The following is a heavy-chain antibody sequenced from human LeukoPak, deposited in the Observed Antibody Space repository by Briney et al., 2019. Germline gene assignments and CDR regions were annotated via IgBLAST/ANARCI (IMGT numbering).Heavy chain of an antibody. J-gene: IGHJ4*02. D-gene: IGHD3/OR15-3a*01. CDR3: ARTVVDFGYFDY. Sequence: GGSLRLSCAASGFTLSSYEMNWVRQAPGKGLEWVANIKQDGSEKYYVDSVKGRFTISRDNAKNSLYLQMNSLRAEDTAVYYCARTVVDFGYFDYWGQGTLVTVSS. CDR1: GFTLSSYE. V-gene: IGHV3-7*01. CDR2: IKQDGSEK.